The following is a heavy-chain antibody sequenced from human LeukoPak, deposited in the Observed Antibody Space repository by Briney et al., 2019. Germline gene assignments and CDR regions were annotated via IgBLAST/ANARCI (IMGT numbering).Heavy chain of an antibody. V-gene: IGHV4-34*01. J-gene: IGHJ6*04. Sequence: TSETLSLTCAVYGGSFSGYYWSWIRQPPGKGLEWIGEINHSGSTNYNPSLKSRVTISVDTSKNQFSLKLSSVTAADTAVYYCARERKPIAVAEYYYGMDVWGKGTTVTVSP. CDR1: GGSFSGYY. CDR2: INHSGST. CDR3: ARERKPIAVAEYYYGMDV. D-gene: IGHD6-19*01.